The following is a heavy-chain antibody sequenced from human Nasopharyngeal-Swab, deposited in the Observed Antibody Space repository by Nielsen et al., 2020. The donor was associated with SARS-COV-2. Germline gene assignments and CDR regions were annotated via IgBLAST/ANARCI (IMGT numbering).Heavy chain of an antibody. V-gene: IGHV3-20*01. D-gene: IGHD6-13*01. CDR2: INWNGGGT. CDR1: GFTFDDYG. J-gene: IGHJ3*02. Sequence: GESLKISCAASGFTFDDYGMSWVRQTPGKGPEWVSSINWNGGGTRYADSVKGRFTISRDNAKNSLYLQMSSLRADDTALYHCARIGEYSSTWGGFDIWGQGTVVSVSS. CDR3: ARIGEYSSTWGGFDI.